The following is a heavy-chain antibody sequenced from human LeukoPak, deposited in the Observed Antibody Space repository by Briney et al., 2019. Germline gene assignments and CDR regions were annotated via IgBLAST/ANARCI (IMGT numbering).Heavy chain of an antibody. V-gene: IGHV4-59*01. CDR3: ARWVGSGSPPTIYYYYYMDV. CDR2: IYYSGST. Sequence: SEILSLTCTVSGGSISSYYWSWIRQPPGKGLEWIGYIYYSGSTNYNPSLKSRVTISVDTSKNQFSLKLSSVTAADTAVYYCARWVGSGSPPTIYYYYYMDVWGKGTTVTVSS. D-gene: IGHD3-10*01. J-gene: IGHJ6*03. CDR1: GGSISSYY.